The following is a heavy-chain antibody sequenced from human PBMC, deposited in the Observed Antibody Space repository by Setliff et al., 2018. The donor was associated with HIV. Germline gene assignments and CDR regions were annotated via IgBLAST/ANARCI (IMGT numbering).Heavy chain of an antibody. Sequence: GASVKVSCKVSGYTLTELSRHWVRQAPGKGLEWMGGFDPEDGEAIYEQKFQGRVTMTEDTSTDTAYMELSSMRCEDTAAYYCATVGPTIWGAFDIWGQGTMVTVSS. J-gene: IGHJ3*02. CDR3: ATVGPTIWGAFDI. V-gene: IGHV1-24*01. CDR1: GYTLTELS. D-gene: IGHD3-16*01. CDR2: FDPEDGEA.